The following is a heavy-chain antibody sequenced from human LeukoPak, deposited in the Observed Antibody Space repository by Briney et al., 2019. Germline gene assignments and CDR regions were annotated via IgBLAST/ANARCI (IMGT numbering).Heavy chain of an antibody. D-gene: IGHD3-3*01. J-gene: IGHJ4*02. V-gene: IGHV4-39*01. Sequence: SETLSLTCNVSGGSIVISSYYWGWVRQSPGEGLEWIGSMSYGGTSYYNPSLKSRVTMSVDTSKNTFSLKVTSVTAADMAVYFCARHSGMVDRHFAHWGQGTLVPVSS. CDR1: GGSIVISSYY. CDR2: MSYGGTS. CDR3: ARHSGMVDRHFAH.